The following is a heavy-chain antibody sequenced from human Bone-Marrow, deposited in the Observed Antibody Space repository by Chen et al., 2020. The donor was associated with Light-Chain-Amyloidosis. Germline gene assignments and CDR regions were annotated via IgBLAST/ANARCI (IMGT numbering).Heavy chain of an antibody. Sequence: EVQLDQSGPEVKKPGESLKISCKGSGSTFPNYRIGWVRQMPGKGLEWMGVIYPDDSDARYSPSFEGQVTISADKSITAAYLQWRSLKASDTAMYYCAGLRDGYNFDYWGQGTLVTVSS. V-gene: IGHV5-51*03. J-gene: IGHJ4*02. D-gene: IGHD5-12*01. CDR1: GSTFPNYR. CDR2: IYPDDSDA. CDR3: AGLRDGYNFDY.